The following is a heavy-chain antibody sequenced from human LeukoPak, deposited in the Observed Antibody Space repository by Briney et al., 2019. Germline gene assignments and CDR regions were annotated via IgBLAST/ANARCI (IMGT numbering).Heavy chain of an antibody. V-gene: IGHV4-39*01. Sequence: SETLSLTCTVSGGSISSNSYYWGWIRQPPGKGLEWIGSIYYSGSTYYNPSLKSRVTISVDTSKNQFSLKLSSVTAADTAVYYCARQPLNSGSYFDYWGQGTLVTVSS. D-gene: IGHD1-26*01. J-gene: IGHJ4*02. CDR3: ARQPLNSGSYFDY. CDR1: GGSISSNSYY. CDR2: IYYSGST.